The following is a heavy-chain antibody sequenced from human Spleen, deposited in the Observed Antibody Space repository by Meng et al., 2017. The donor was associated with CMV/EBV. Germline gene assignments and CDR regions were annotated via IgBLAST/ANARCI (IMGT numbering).Heavy chain of an antibody. CDR2: ISSSSSTI. D-gene: IGHD3-3*01. CDR1: GFTSRSYS. Sequence: GESLKISCAASGFTSRSYSMNWVRQAPGKGLERVSYISSSSSTIYYADAVKGRFTISRENAKNSLYLQMNSLRAEDKAVYYCAKAPFYTTYYDFWSGYYSDYYYGMDFWGQGTTVTVSS. V-gene: IGHV3-48*04. J-gene: IGHJ6*02. CDR3: AKAPFYTTYYDFWSGYYSDYYYGMDF.